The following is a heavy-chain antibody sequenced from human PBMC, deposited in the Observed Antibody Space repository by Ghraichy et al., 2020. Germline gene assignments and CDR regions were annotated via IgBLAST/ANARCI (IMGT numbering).Heavy chain of an antibody. CDR1: GGSMSGSTYN. V-gene: IGHV4-39*01. CDR2: LYYTGNT. J-gene: IGHJ4*02. Sequence: SETLSLTCTVSGGSMSGSTYNWGWIRQSPGKGLEWIGTLYYTGNTFYNPSLQSRVTISGDTSKNQFSLKVTSVTAADTAIYYCARHPDYWGQGALVTVSS. CDR3: ARHPDY.